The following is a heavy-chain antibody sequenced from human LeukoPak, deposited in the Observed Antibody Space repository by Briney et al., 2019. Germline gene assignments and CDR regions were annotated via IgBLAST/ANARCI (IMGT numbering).Heavy chain of an antibody. CDR3: ARDYKVLNGFVPREVGATGGWFDP. CDR2: INHCGST. D-gene: IGHD1-26*01. V-gene: IGHV4-34*01. Sequence: SETLSLTCAVYGGSFSGYYWSWIRQPPGKGLEWIGEINHCGSTNYNPSLKSRVTISVDTSKNQFSLKLSSVTAADTAVYYCARDYKVLNGFVPREVGATGGWFDPWGQGTLVTVSS. CDR1: GGSFSGYY. J-gene: IGHJ5*02.